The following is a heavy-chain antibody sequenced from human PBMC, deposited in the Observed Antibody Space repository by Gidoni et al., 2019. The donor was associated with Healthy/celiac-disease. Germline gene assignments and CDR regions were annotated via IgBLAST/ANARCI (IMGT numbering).Heavy chain of an antibody. Sequence: EVQLLESGGGLVQPGGSLRLSCAASGFSFRSYAISWVRQAPGKGLEWVSAISGSGGSTYYADSVKGRFTISRDNSKNTLYLQMNSLRAEDTAVYYCAKGRRITIFGVVLNWGQGTLVTVSS. CDR1: GFSFRSYA. CDR3: AKGRRITIFGVVLN. CDR2: ISGSGGST. D-gene: IGHD3-3*01. V-gene: IGHV3-23*01. J-gene: IGHJ4*02.